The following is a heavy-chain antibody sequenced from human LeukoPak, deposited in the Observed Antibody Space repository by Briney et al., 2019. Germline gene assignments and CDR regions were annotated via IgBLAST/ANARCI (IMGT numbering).Heavy chain of an antibody. V-gene: IGHV4-34*01. D-gene: IGHD6-25*01. CDR2: INHSGST. CDR1: GGSFSGYY. Sequence: SETLSLTCAVYGGSFSGYYWSWIRQPPGKGLEWIGEINHSGSTNYNPSLKSRVTISVDTSKNQFSLKLSSVTAADTAVYYCARGYFGGTLAADAFDIWGQGTMVTVSS. CDR3: ARGYFGGTLAADAFDI. J-gene: IGHJ3*02.